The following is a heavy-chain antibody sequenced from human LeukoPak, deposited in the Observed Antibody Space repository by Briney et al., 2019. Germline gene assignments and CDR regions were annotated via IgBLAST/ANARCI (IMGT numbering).Heavy chain of an antibody. D-gene: IGHD3-16*01. Sequence: GGSLRLSCAASGFTFSHYWMHWVRQAPGKGLEYVSAISRSGGNTYYANSVKGRFTISRDNSKNTLYLQMGCLRAEDMAVYYCARVGDDDAFDIWGQGTMVTVSS. CDR2: ISRSGGNT. V-gene: IGHV3-64*01. J-gene: IGHJ3*02. CDR3: ARVGDDDAFDI. CDR1: GFTFSHYW.